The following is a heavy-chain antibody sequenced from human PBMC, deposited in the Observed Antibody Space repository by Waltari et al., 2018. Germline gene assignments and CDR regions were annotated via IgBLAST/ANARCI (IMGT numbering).Heavy chain of an antibody. J-gene: IGHJ4*02. V-gene: IGHV1-3*03. D-gene: IGHD6-13*01. CDR1: GYTFTCYA. CDR2: INAGNSNK. CDR3: ARGTVAGVDY. Sequence: QLQLVQSWAEVTKPVSSVKVSCKASGYTFTCYAMHWLRQAHGQRLEWKGWINAGNSNKKYSQECEGRVTNTRDTSASTDYMEVSSVRSEENDGYYCARGTVAGVDYWGQGTLVTVSS.